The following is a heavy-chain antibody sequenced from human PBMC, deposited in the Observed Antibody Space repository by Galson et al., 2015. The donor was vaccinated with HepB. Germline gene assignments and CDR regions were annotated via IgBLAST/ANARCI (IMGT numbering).Heavy chain of an antibody. J-gene: IGHJ3*02. V-gene: IGHV3-9*01. CDR2: ISWNSGSI. Sequence: SLRLSCAASGFTFDDYAMHWVRQAPGKGLEWVSGISWNSGSIGYADSVKGRFTISRDNAKNSLYLQMNSLRAEDTALYYCAKDMPPDYYDSSGYELINAFDIWGQGTMVTVSS. CDR1: GFTFDDYA. CDR3: AKDMPPDYYDSSGYELINAFDI. D-gene: IGHD3-22*01.